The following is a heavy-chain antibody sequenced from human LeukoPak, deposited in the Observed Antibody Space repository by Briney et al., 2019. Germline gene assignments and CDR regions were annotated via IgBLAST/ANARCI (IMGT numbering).Heavy chain of an antibody. Sequence: PSETLSLTCAVSGGSISSGGYSWSWIRQPPGKGLEWIGYIYHSGSTNYNPSLKSRVTISVDKSKNQFSLKLSSVTAADTAVYYCARRGVGATKYDAFDIWGQGTKVTVSS. D-gene: IGHD1-26*01. V-gene: IGHV4-30-2*01. CDR2: IYHSGST. J-gene: IGHJ3*02. CDR1: GGSISSGGYS. CDR3: ARRGVGATKYDAFDI.